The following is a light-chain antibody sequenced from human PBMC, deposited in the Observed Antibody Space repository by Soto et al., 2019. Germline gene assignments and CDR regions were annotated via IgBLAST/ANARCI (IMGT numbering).Light chain of an antibody. Sequence: EIVLTQSPGTLSLSPGERATLSCRASQSVSVNSLAWYQQKGGQASRLLIYAASTRATGVPDRFSGSGSGTDFALTISRLETEDFAVYYCQQYGGSPFTFGPGTKVDIK. J-gene: IGKJ3*01. V-gene: IGKV3-20*01. CDR1: QSVSVNS. CDR3: QQYGGSPFT. CDR2: AAS.